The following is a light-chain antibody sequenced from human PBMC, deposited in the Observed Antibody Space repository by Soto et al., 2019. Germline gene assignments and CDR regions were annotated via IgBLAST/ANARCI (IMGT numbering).Light chain of an antibody. J-gene: IGKJ5*01. Sequence: EIVMAQSPGSLSVSPGDRVTLSCRASQSVTSNLACYQQKPGQAPRLLIYDASNRATGIPARFSGSGSGTDFTFTISSLQPEDIATYYCQQYDNLPITFGQGTRLEI. CDR1: QSVTSN. CDR3: QQYDNLPIT. CDR2: DAS. V-gene: IGKV3D-15*01.